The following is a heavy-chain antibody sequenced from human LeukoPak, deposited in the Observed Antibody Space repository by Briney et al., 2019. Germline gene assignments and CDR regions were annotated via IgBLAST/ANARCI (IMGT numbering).Heavy chain of an antibody. CDR3: VRDLMGSGSTTAYLHH. J-gene: IGHJ1*01. D-gene: IGHD1-1*01. CDR2: TSRSSRHV. CDR1: GFTFSDYS. V-gene: IGHV3-21*01. Sequence: GALRLSCAASGFTFSDYSMNWVRQAPGKGLEWVSSTSRSSRHVYYAGSVKGRFTISRDNAKNSLYLQMNSLRAEDMAVYFCVRDLMGSGSTTAYLHHWGQGTLVTVSS.